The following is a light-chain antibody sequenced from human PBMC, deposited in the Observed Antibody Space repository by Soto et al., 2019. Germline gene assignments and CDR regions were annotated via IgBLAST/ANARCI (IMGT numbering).Light chain of an antibody. Sequence: DVQMTQSPSSLSASVGDRVTITCRASQSINSCLNWYQQKPGKAPKVLIYAASGLQSGVPSRFSGSGSGTDFTLTISSLQPEDFATYYCQQSYSMPLTFGPGTKVDIK. V-gene: IGKV1-39*01. CDR1: QSINSC. CDR3: QQSYSMPLT. J-gene: IGKJ3*01. CDR2: AAS.